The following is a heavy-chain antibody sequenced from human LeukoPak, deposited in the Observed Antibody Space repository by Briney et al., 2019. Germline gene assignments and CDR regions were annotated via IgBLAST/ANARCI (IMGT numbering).Heavy chain of an antibody. J-gene: IGHJ4*02. Sequence: GGSLRLSCAASGLSFGSFWMSWVRQAPGKGLEWVANINRDGREKDYVDSVKGRFTISRDNAKNSLYLQMNSLRAEDTAVYYCARGEGYSGHADWGQGTLVTVSS. CDR1: GLSFGSFW. D-gene: IGHD5-12*01. CDR2: INRDGREK. CDR3: ARGEGYSGHAD. V-gene: IGHV3-7*04.